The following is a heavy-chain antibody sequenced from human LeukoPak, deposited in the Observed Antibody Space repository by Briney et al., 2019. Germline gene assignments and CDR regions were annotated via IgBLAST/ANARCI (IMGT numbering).Heavy chain of an antibody. J-gene: IGHJ1*01. CDR1: GFTFSSYG. CDR2: ISGSGSNT. CDR3: AKAVSSTSYEYFQH. D-gene: IGHD2-2*01. Sequence: GGSLRLSCVASGFTFSSYGMSWVRQVPGKGLEWVSSISGSGSNTHYADSVKGRFTISRDNSKNTLYLQMNSLRAEDTAVYYCAKAVSSTSYEYFQHWGQGTLVTVSS. V-gene: IGHV3-23*01.